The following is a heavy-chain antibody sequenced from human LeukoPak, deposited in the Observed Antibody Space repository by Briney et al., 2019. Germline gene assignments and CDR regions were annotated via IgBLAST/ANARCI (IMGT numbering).Heavy chain of an antibody. CDR1: GGSFSGYY. CDR3: ARRGVAARRRFDY. D-gene: IGHD6-6*01. J-gene: IGHJ4*02. V-gene: IGHV4-34*01. CDR2: INHSGST. Sequence: SETLSLXCAVYGGSFSGYYWGWVRQPPGKGLEWVGEINHSGSTNYNPSLKSRVTISVDTSKNQFSLKLSSVTAADTAVYYCARRGVAARRRFDYWGQGTLVTVSS.